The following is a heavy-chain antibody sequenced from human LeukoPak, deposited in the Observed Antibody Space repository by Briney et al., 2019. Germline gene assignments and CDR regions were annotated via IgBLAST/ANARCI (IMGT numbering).Heavy chain of an antibody. J-gene: IGHJ2*01. CDR3: AKIGVSGHWYFDL. CDR2: ISSSVSHI. V-gene: IGHV3-21*01. CDR1: ESTFSSFP. D-gene: IGHD5/OR15-5a*01. Sequence: GGSLRLSCTASESTFSSFPMSWVRQAPGRGLEWISSISSSVSHIYYADSRKRRFTLPRDTAKHPLYVQMKSLSAEDTAVYYCAKIGVSGHWYFDLWGRGTLVTVSS.